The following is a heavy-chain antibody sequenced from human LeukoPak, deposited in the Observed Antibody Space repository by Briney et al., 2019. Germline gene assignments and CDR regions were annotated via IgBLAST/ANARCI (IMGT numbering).Heavy chain of an antibody. CDR1: GGTFSSYA. V-gene: IGHV1-69*13. CDR3: ARARQSLLWFGEFPDP. D-gene: IGHD3-10*01. CDR2: IIPIFGTA. Sequence: WASVKVSCKASGGTFSSYAISWVRQAPGQGLEWMGGIIPIFGTANYAQKFQGRVTITADESTSTAYMELSSLRSEDTAVYYCARARQSLLWFGEFPDPWGQGTLVTVSS. J-gene: IGHJ5*02.